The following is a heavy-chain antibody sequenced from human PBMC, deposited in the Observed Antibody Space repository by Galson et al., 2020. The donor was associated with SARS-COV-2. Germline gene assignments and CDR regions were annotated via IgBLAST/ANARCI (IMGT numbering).Heavy chain of an antibody. CDR1: GGSISSSSYY. CDR3: ARHYLHFWSGYYFDY. J-gene: IGHJ4*02. D-gene: IGHD3-3*02. V-gene: IGHV4-39*01. CDR2: IYYSGST. Sequence: SQTLSLTCTVSGGSISSSSYYWGWIRQPPGKGLEWIGSIYYSGSTYYNPSLKSRVTISVDTSKNQFSLKLSSVTAADTAVYYCARHYLHFWSGYYFDYWGQGTLVTVSS.